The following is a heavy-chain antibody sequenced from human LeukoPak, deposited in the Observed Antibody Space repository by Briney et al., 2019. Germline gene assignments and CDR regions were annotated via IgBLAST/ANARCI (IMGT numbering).Heavy chain of an antibody. CDR2: ISSSGSTI. D-gene: IGHD3-22*01. CDR1: GFTFSSYS. V-gene: IGHV3-48*01. CDR3: AADYYASSAHFYFDY. J-gene: IGHJ4*02. Sequence: GGSLRLSCAASGFTFSSYSVNWVRQAPGKGLEGVSYISSSGSTIYYADSVKGRFPISRDNAKNSLYLQMNSLRAEDTAVYYCAADYYASSAHFYFDYWGQGALVTVSS.